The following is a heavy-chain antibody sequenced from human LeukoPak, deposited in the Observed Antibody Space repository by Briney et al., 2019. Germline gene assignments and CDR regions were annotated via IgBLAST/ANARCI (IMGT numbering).Heavy chain of an antibody. Sequence: GGSLRLSCAASGFTFSSYWMHWVRQAPGKGLVWVSCINSDGSSTSYADSVKGRFTISRDNSKNTLYLQMNSLRAEDTAVYYCAKLGGNDDAFDIWGQGTMVTVSS. CDR3: AKLGGNDDAFDI. V-gene: IGHV3-74*01. D-gene: IGHD1-1*01. J-gene: IGHJ3*02. CDR2: INSDGSST. CDR1: GFTFSSYW.